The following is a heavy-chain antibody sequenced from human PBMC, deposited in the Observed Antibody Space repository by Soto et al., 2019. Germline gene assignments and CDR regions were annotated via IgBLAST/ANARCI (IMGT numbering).Heavy chain of an antibody. CDR1: GGTFSSYS. J-gene: IGHJ5*02. D-gene: IGHD1-26*01. V-gene: IGHV1-69*13. CDR2: FIPVFDAA. CDR3: ARGDTAPEGAWFDT. Sequence: ASVKVSCKASGGTFSSYSINWVRQAPGQGLEWMGRFIPVFDAANYAQEFQGRVTITADDSTTTAYMQLSSLRSEDTAMYYCARGDTAPEGAWFDTWGQGTLVTVSS.